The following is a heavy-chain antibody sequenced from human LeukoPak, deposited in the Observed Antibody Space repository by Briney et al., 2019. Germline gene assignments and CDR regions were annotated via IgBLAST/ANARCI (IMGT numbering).Heavy chain of an antibody. CDR1: GGSFSGYY. Sequence: SETLSLICAVYGGSFSGYYWSWIRQPPGKGLEWIGEINHSGSTNYNPSLKSRVTISVDTSKNQFSLKLSSVTAADTAVYYCARGRRGRQQLVPEGRRFDPWGQGTLVTVSS. CDR2: INHSGST. D-gene: IGHD6-13*01. CDR3: ARGRRGRQQLVPEGRRFDP. V-gene: IGHV4-34*01. J-gene: IGHJ5*02.